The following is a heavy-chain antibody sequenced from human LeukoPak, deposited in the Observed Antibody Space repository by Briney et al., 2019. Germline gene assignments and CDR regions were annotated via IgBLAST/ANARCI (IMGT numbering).Heavy chain of an antibody. V-gene: IGHV3-30*02. CDR1: GFTFSKYG. CDR2: IQDDGRRT. CDR3: AKDGNWARFED. J-gene: IGHJ4*02. Sequence: GGSLRLSCVASGFTFSKYGMHWVRQAPGKGLEWVAFIQDDGRRTEYADSVKGRFTISRDNSKNMVWLQINSPTAEDTATYYCAKDGNWARFEDWGQGTLVTVSS. D-gene: IGHD7-27*01.